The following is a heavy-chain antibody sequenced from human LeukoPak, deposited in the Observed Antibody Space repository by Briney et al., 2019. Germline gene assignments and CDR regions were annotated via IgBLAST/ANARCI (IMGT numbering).Heavy chain of an antibody. D-gene: IGHD5-12*01. CDR2: IKQDGSEK. J-gene: IGHJ4*02. V-gene: IGHV3-7*01. CDR1: GFTFSSYW. CDR3: ARAGGSGYDDY. Sequence: GGSLRLSRAASGFTFSSYWMSWVRQAPGKGLEWVANIKQDGSEKYYVDSVKGRFTISRDNAKNSLYLQMNSLRAEDTAVYYCARAGGSGYDDYWGQGTLVTVSS.